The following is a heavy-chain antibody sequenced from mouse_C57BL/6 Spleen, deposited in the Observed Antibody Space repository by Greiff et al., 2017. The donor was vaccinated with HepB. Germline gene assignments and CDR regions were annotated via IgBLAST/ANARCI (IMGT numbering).Heavy chain of an antibody. CDR2: IDPANGNT. CDR3: ARDYGSSYNWYFDV. CDR1: GFNIKNTY. Sequence: EVKLVESVAELVRPGASVKLSCTASGFNIKNTYMHWVKQRPEQGLEWIGRIDPANGNTKYAPKFQGKATITADTSSNTAYLQLSSLTSEDTAIYYCARDYGSSYNWYFDVWGTGTTVTVSS. J-gene: IGHJ1*03. D-gene: IGHD1-1*01. V-gene: IGHV14-3*01.